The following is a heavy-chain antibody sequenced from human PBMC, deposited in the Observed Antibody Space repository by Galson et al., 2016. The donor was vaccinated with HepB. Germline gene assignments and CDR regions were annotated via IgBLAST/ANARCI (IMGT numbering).Heavy chain of an antibody. V-gene: IGHV3-53*01. D-gene: IGHD4-23*01. CDR2: FYSSGKT. Sequence: SLRLSCAASGFTVSSNNMDWVRQAPGKGLEWVSVFYSSGKTAHADSVEGRFTVSRDTSKNMLYLQMHGLRAEDTAIYYCVREVYGGALDYWGQGTLVSVSS. CDR3: VREVYGGALDY. J-gene: IGHJ4*02. CDR1: GFTVSSNN.